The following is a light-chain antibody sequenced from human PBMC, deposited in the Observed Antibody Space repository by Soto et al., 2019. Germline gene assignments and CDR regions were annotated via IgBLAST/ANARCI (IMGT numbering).Light chain of an antibody. V-gene: IGKV1-12*01. Sequence: DIQMTQSPSSVSASVGDTVTITCRASQGVRNWVAWYQQKPGKAPKLLIYAVSSLQSGVSSRFSGSGSGTDFTLSINSLQREDFATYYCQQTYSAPPLFGQGTKVEIK. CDR1: QGVRNW. CDR3: QQTYSAPPL. J-gene: IGKJ1*01. CDR2: AVS.